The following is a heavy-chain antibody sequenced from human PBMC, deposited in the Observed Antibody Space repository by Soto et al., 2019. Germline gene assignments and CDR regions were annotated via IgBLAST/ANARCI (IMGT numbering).Heavy chain of an antibody. CDR2: INHSGST. CDR1: GGSFSGYY. J-gene: IGHJ4*02. Sequence: PSETLSLTCAVYGGSFSGYYWSWIRQPPGKGLEWIGEINHSGSTNYNPSLKSRVTISVDTSKNQFSLKLSSVTAADTAVYYCARGSLVRGGYDSIPPQFDYWGQGTLVTVSS. V-gene: IGHV4-34*01. D-gene: IGHD5-12*01. CDR3: ARGSLVRGGYDSIPPQFDY.